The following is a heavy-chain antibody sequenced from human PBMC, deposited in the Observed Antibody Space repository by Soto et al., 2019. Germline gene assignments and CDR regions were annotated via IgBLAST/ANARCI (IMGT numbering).Heavy chain of an antibody. J-gene: IGHJ5*02. CDR2: IFSNDEK. CDR1: GFSRSNAGLG. V-gene: IGHV2-26*04. D-gene: IGHD6-13*01. Sequence: QVTVKESGPVLVKPIETLTLTCTVSGFSRSNAGLGVSWIRQPPGKALEWLAHIFSNDEKSYSTSLKSRLTISKDTSKSQVVLIMTNMDPVDTATYYCASTYSTSWYWFDPWGQGTLVTVSS. CDR3: ASTYSTSWYWFDP.